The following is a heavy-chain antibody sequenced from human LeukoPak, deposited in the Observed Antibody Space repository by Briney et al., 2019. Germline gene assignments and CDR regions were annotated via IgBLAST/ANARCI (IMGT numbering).Heavy chain of an antibody. CDR1: GFTFSNYW. CDR3: AKDSLRYFDWLDYYYYGMDV. D-gene: IGHD3-9*01. V-gene: IGHV3-74*01. Sequence: GGSLTLSCAASGFTFSNYWMHWVRQAPGKGLVWVSRISGDGSGTYNADSVKGRFTMSRDNAKNSLHLQMNSLRAEDTALYYCAKDSLRYFDWLDYYYYGMDVWGQGTTVTVSS. CDR2: ISGDGSGT. J-gene: IGHJ6*02.